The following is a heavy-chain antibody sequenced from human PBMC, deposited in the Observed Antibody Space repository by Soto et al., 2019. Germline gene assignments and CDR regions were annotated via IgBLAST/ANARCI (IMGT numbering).Heavy chain of an antibody. CDR3: ASDPPRMIGVAGGGGDY. J-gene: IGHJ4*02. V-gene: IGHV1-18*01. CDR1: GYTFTSYG. CDR2: ISAYNGIT. D-gene: IGHD6-19*01. Sequence: ASVKVSCKASGYTFTSYGISWVRQAPGQGLEWMGWISAYNGITNYAQKLQGRVTMTTDTSTSTAYMELRSLRSDDTAVYYCASDPPRMIGVAGGGGDYWGQGTLVTVSS.